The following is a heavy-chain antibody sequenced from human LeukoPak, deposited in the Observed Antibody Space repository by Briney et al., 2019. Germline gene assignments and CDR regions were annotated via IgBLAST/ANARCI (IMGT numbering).Heavy chain of an antibody. CDR1: GGSISSGDYY. CDR3: AGGFDCRKMAY. V-gene: IGHV4-31*03. D-gene: IGHD5-24*01. Sequence: PSETLSLTCTVSGGSISSGDYYWSWIRQYPGKGLEWIGCIYYRGSTSYNPSLGSRLTISLDTSKNQFSLKLSSVTAADTAVYYCAGGFDCRKMAYWGQGTLVTVSS. CDR2: IYYRGST. J-gene: IGHJ4*02.